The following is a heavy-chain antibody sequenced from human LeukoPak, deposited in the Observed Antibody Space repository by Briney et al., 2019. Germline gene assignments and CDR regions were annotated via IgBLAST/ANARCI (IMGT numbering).Heavy chain of an antibody. V-gene: IGHV4-34*01. CDR1: GGSISSYY. CDR3: ARGIIVGVDAFDI. J-gene: IGHJ3*02. CDR2: INHSGST. D-gene: IGHD1-26*01. Sequence: PSETLSLTCTVSGGSISSYYWSWIRQPPGKGLEWIGEINHSGSTNYNPSLKSRVTISVDTSKNQFSLKLSSVTAADTAVYYCARGIIVGVDAFDIWGQGTMVTVSS.